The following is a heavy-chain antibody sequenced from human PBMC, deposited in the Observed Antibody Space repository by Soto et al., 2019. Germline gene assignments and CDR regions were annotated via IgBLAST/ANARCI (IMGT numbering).Heavy chain of an antibody. CDR3: AKDPLPTMIVVAGRYYFDY. CDR2: ISGSGDTT. V-gene: IGHV3-23*01. CDR1: GFTFSSYA. D-gene: IGHD3-22*01. Sequence: EVQLLQSGGGLVQPGGSLRLSCAASGFTFSSYAMTWVRQPPGKGLEWVSAISGSGDTTYYADSVKGRFTTSREKSKNTLFLQMNSLRAEDTAVYYCAKDPLPTMIVVAGRYYFDYWGQGTLVTVSS. J-gene: IGHJ4*02.